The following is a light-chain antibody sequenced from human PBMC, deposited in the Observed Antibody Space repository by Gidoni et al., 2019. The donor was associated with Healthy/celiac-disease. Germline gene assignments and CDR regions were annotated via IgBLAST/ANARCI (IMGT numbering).Light chain of an antibody. CDR1: QSISSY. J-gene: IGKJ2*01. V-gene: IGKV1-39*01. CDR3: QQSYSTPYT. Sequence: DIQRTQSPSSLSASVGDRVTITCRASQSISSYLNWYQQKPGKAPELLIYAASSLQSGVPSRFSGSGSGTDFTLTISSLQPEDFATYYCQQSYSTPYTFGQGTKLEIK. CDR2: AAS.